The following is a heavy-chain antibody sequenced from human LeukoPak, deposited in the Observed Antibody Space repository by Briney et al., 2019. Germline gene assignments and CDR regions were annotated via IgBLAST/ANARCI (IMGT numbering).Heavy chain of an antibody. D-gene: IGHD2-15*01. CDR1: GGSISSGGYY. V-gene: IGHV4-31*03. Sequence: PSQTLSLTCTVSGGSISSGGYYWSWIRQHPGKGLELIGYIYYSGSTYYNPSLKSRVTISVDTSKNQFSLKLSSVTAADTAVYYCARVARGYSGYEPKYCSGGSCYPNDAFDIWGQGTMVTVSS. J-gene: IGHJ3*02. CDR2: IYYSGST. CDR3: ARVARGYSGYEPKYCSGGSCYPNDAFDI.